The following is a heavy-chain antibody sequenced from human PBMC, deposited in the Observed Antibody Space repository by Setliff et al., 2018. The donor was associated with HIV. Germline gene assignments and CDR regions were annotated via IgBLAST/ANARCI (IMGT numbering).Heavy chain of an antibody. CDR1: GYTFIDYY. D-gene: IGHD3-9*01. J-gene: IGHJ4*02. CDR3: AAHYDILTGYRRPLDY. V-gene: IGHV1-69-2*01. Sequence: ASVKVSCKGSGYTFIDYYMHWVQQAPGKGLEWMGRVDPEDGETIYAEKFQGRVTITADTSTDTAYMELNSLKSEDTAVYYCAAHYDILTGYRRPLDYWGQGTLVTVSS. CDR2: VDPEDGET.